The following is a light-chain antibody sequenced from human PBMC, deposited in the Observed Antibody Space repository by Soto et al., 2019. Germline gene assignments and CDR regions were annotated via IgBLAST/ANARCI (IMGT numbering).Light chain of an antibody. CDR2: RAS. CDR1: QSIRYY. J-gene: IGKJ1*01. V-gene: IGKV1-5*01. Sequence: DIQLTQSPPTLSASVGDRVTITCRASQSIRYYLAWYQQMPGKAPKLLIYRASSLQSGVPSRFSGSGSGTEFTLTISSLQPDDFGTYFCQQHNSYSQTFGQGTKVE. CDR3: QQHNSYSQT.